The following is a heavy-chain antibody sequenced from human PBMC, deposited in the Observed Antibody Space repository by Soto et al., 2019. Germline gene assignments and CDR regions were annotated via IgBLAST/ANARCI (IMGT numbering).Heavy chain of an antibody. J-gene: IGHJ4*02. CDR3: ARIKIDYDSSGPFDY. D-gene: IGHD3-22*01. CDR1: GYTFTGYY. V-gene: IGHV1-2*02. CDR2: INPNNGDT. Sequence: ASVKVSCKTSGYTFTGYYMHWVRQAPGQGLERMGWINPNNGDTNYAQNFQGRVTLTRDTSISTASMERSRRRSDATAVYSCARIKIDYDSSGPFDYWGQGPRVTVSS.